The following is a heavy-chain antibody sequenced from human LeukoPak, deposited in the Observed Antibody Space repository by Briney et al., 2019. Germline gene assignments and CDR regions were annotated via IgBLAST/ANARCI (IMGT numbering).Heavy chain of an antibody. Sequence: PGGSLRLSCAASGFTFSSYSINWVRQAPGKGLEWVSSIDSSSSYIYYADSVKGRFTISRDNAKNSLFLQMNSLRVEDTAVYYCARPGITGTMDYGAFDIWGQGTRVTVSS. CDR3: ARPGITGTMDYGAFDI. CDR1: GFTFSSYS. V-gene: IGHV3-21*01. D-gene: IGHD1-7*01. J-gene: IGHJ3*02. CDR2: IDSSSSYI.